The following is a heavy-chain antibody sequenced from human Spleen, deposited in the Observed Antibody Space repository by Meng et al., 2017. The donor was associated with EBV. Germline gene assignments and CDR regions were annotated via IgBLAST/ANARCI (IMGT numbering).Heavy chain of an antibody. CDR1: GVSVSSGTYY. CDR3: ARSPDYFDSSGYYRFDY. CDR2: IYYSGST. Sequence: SRPARVKPSATLSLTCTVSGVSVSSGTYYWSWIRQPPGKGLEWIGYIYYSGSTNYNPSLKSRVTVSVDTSKNQFSLRLSSVTAADTAVYYCARSPDYFDSSGYYRFDYWGQGTLVTVSS. J-gene: IGHJ4*02. V-gene: IGHV4-61*01. D-gene: IGHD3-22*01.